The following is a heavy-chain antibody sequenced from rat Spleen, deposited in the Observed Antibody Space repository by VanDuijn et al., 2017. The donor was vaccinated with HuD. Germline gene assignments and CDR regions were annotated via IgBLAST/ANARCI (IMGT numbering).Heavy chain of an antibody. CDR1: GFTLSSNW. J-gene: IGHJ3*01. CDR3: TRTSYGGYRDWFAY. CDR2: LSPDGRNT. D-gene: IGHD1-11*01. V-gene: IGHV5-35*01. Sequence: EVQLVESGGGLVQPGSPLKLSCAASGFTLSSNWLNWIRQAPGKALEWFARLSPDGRNTYYPDKVKGRFVISKDNAKNTGYLQMTKLKSEDTAMYYCTRTSYGGYRDWFAYWGQGTLVTVSS.